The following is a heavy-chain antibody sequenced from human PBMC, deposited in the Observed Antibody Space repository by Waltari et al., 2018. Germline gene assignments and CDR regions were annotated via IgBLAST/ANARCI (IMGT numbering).Heavy chain of an antibody. CDR2: ISGSGGST. CDR1: GFTFSSYA. Sequence: EVQLLESGGDLVQPGGSLRLSCAASGFTFSSYAMSWVRQAPGKGLGWVSAISGSGGSTYYADSVKGRFTISRDNSKNTLYLQMNSLRAEDTAVYYCAKVSWFGERAGPDYWGQGTLVTVSS. V-gene: IGHV3-23*01. CDR3: AKVSWFGERAGPDY. J-gene: IGHJ4*02. D-gene: IGHD3-10*01.